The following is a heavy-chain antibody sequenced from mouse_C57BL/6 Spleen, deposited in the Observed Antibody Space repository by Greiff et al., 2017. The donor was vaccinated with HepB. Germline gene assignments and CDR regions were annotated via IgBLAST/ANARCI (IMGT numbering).Heavy chain of an antibody. CDR3: ARGNSNLDY. V-gene: IGHV1-81*01. D-gene: IGHD2-5*01. J-gene: IGHJ4*01. Sequence: VQRVESGAELARPGASVKLSCKASGYTFTSYGISWVKQRTGQGLEWIGEIYPRSGNTYYNEKFKGKATLTADKSSSTAYMELRSLTSEDSAVYFCARGNSNLDYWGQGTSVTVSS. CDR2: IYPRSGNT. CDR1: GYTFTSYG.